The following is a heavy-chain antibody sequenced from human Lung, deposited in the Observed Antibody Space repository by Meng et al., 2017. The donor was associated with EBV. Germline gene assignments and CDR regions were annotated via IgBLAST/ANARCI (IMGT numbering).Heavy chain of an antibody. J-gene: IGHJ4*02. CDR1: GYTFTNYY. D-gene: IGHD4-23*01. CDR2: INPSGGST. CDR3: ARGDGGNGSDY. V-gene: IGHV1-46*01. Sequence: QVQLVQSGAEVKKPGXSVKASCKASGYTFTNYYMHWVRQAPGQGLEWMGVINPSGGSTNYAQKFQGRLTMTRDTSTSTVYMELSSLRSEDTAVYYCARGDGGNGSDYWGQGTLVTVSS.